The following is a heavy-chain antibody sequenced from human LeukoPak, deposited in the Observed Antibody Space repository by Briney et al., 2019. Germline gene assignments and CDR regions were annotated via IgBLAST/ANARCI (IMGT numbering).Heavy chain of an antibody. Sequence: GGSLRLSCAASGFTFSSYGMHWVRQAPGKGLEWVAVISYDGSNKYYADSVKGRFTISRDNSKNTLYLQMNSLRGEDTAVYYCAKAPRGFGVFDYWGQGTLVTVSS. CDR2: ISYDGSNK. D-gene: IGHD3-3*01. J-gene: IGHJ4*02. CDR3: AKAPRGFGVFDY. V-gene: IGHV3-30*18. CDR1: GFTFSSYG.